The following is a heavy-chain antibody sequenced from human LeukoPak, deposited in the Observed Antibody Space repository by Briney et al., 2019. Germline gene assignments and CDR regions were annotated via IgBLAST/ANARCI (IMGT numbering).Heavy chain of an antibody. CDR3: AKVSPYYDILTVRPYGYFDY. CDR2: ISGSGGST. J-gene: IGHJ4*02. D-gene: IGHD3-9*01. CDR1: GFTFSSYG. Sequence: GGSLRLSCAASGFTFSSYGMSWVRQAPGKGLEWVSAISGSGGSTYYADSVKGRFTISRDNSKNTLYLQMNSLRAEDTAVYYCAKVSPYYDILTVRPYGYFDYWGQGTLVTVSS. V-gene: IGHV3-23*01.